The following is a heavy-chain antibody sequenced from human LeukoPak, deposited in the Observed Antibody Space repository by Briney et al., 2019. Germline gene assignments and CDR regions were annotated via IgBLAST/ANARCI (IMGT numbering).Heavy chain of an antibody. D-gene: IGHD6-19*01. J-gene: IGHJ6*02. Sequence: GGSLRLSCAASGFTFSSYAMHWVRQAPGKGLEWVAVISYDGSNKYYADSVKGRFTISRDSSKNTLYLQMNSLRAEDTAVYYCAKQPYSSGPGYYYYGMDVWGQGTTVTVSS. V-gene: IGHV3-30-3*02. CDR3: AKQPYSSGPGYYYYGMDV. CDR2: ISYDGSNK. CDR1: GFTFSSYA.